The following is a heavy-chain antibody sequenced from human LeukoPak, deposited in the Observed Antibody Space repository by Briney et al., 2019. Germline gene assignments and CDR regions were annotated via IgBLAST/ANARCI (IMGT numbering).Heavy chain of an antibody. Sequence: SETLSLTCTVSGGSIRSSYYYWGWIRQPPGKGLEWIGEINHSGSTNYNPSLKSRVTISVDTSNNQFSLRLNSVTAADTAVYFCALLQAYRPLDYWGQGTLVTVSS. CDR3: ALLQAYRPLDY. CDR2: INHSGST. CDR1: GGSIRSSYYY. J-gene: IGHJ4*02. D-gene: IGHD2/OR15-2a*01. V-gene: IGHV4-39*07.